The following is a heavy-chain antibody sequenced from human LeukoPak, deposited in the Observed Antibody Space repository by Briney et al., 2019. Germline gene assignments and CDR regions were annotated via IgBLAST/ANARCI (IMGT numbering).Heavy chain of an antibody. D-gene: IGHD2-15*01. CDR3: AISCSGGSCYSEGNYYMDV. J-gene: IGHJ6*03. Sequence: ASVKVSCKASGYTFTGYYMHWVRQAPGQGLEWMGWINPNSGGTNYAQKLQGRVTMTRDTSISTAYMELSRLRSDDTAVYYCAISCSGGSCYSEGNYYMDVWGKGTTVTVSS. CDR2: INPNSGGT. V-gene: IGHV1-2*02. CDR1: GYTFTGYY.